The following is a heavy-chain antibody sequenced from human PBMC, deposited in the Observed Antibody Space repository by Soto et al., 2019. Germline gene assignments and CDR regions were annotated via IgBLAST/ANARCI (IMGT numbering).Heavy chain of an antibody. V-gene: IGHV3-11*01. CDR3: ARWGWVEYSSSWENLGGDLSGFDY. Sequence: GGSLRLSCAASGFTFSDYYMSWIRQAPGKGLEWVSYISSSGSTIYYADSVKGRFTISRDNAKNSLYLQMNSLRAEDTAVYYCARWGWVEYSSSWENLGGDLSGFDYWGQGTRGTVSS. J-gene: IGHJ4*02. D-gene: IGHD6-6*01. CDR2: ISSSGSTI. CDR1: GFTFSDYY.